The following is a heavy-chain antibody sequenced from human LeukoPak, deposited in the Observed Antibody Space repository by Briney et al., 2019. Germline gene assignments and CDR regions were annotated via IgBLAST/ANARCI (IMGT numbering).Heavy chain of an antibody. Sequence: GGSLRLSCVASGFTFNIYGLNWVRQAPGKRLEWVSYISETGVTMYYADSMKGRFTISRDNSKNTLYLQMNSLRAEDTAVYYCAREGVATSYDYWGQGTLVTVSS. D-gene: IGHD5-12*01. CDR1: GFTFNIYG. V-gene: IGHV3-48*01. CDR2: ISETGVTM. CDR3: AREGVATSYDY. J-gene: IGHJ4*02.